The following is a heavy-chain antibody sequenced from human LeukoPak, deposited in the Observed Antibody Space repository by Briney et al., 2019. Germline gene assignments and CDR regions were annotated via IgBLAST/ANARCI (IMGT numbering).Heavy chain of an antibody. CDR1: GGSISSYY. V-gene: IGHV4-59*01. CDR3: ARARYGDYNY. D-gene: IGHD4-17*01. CDR2: IFYSGST. J-gene: IGHJ4*02. Sequence: SETLSLTCTVSGGSISSYYWSWIRQPPGKGLEWIGYIFYSGSTDYNPSLKSRVTISVDTSKNQFSLKLSSVTAADTAVYYCARARYGDYNYWGQGTLVTVSS.